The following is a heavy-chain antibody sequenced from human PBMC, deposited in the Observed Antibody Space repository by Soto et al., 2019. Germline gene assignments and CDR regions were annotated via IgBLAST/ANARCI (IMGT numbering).Heavy chain of an antibody. D-gene: IGHD6-19*01. V-gene: IGHV1-18*01. CDR1: GYTFSPYG. Sequence: QVQLVQSGAEVKKPGASVKVSCKTSGYTFSPYGISWVRQAPGQGLEWMGWINPYNGNTDYAENLQGRVTMTTETSTNTAFMEVRGLKSDGTGIYFCAGNRVGVPRWLVGPFDFWGQGTLVTVSS. CDR2: INPYNGNT. J-gene: IGHJ4*02. CDR3: AGNRVGVPRWLVGPFDF.